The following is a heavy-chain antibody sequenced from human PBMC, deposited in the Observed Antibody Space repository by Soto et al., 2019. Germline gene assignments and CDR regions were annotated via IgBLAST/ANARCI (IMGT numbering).Heavy chain of an antibody. V-gene: IGHV1-2*02. J-gene: IGHJ4*02. CDR3: ARVTGEWLRLPLGY. D-gene: IGHD5-12*01. CDR2: INPNSGGT. Sequence: ASVKVSCKASGYTFIGYYILWVRQAPGQGLEWMGWINPNSGGTNYAQKFQGRVTMTRDTSISTAYMELSRLRSDDTAVYYCARVTGEWLRLPLGYWGQGTLVTVSS. CDR1: GYTFIGYY.